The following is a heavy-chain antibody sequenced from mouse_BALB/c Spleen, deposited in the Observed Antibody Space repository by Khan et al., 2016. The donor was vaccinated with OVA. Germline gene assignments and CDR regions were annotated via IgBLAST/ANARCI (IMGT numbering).Heavy chain of an antibody. D-gene: IGHD2-3*01. V-gene: IGHV14-3*02. J-gene: IGHJ1*01. Sequence: IQLVQSGAELVKPGASVKLSCTASGFNIKDTYLHWVKQRPEQGLEWIGRIAPTNGNTQYDPKFQGKAAITSDTSSNTFYLQLNRLTSEDTAVYSCARPSYDPRDFEVWGAGTTVTVSS. CDR1: GFNIKDTY. CDR3: ARPSYDPRDFEV. CDR2: IAPTNGNT.